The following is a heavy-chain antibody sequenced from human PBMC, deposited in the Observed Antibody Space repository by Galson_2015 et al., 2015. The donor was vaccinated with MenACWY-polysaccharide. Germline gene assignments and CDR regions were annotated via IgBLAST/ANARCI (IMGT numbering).Heavy chain of an antibody. CDR2: INPNNGRT. D-gene: IGHD4-11*01. CDR3: AREQDSRSLDY. V-gene: IGHV1-2*02. Sequence: SVKVSCKAPGYTFIGYYMHWVRQAPGQGLEWMGWINPNNGRTDFARKFRGRITMTRDTSISTAYMELNRLTSDDTAVYYCAREQDSRSLDYWGQGTLVTVSS. J-gene: IGHJ4*02. CDR1: GYTFIGYY.